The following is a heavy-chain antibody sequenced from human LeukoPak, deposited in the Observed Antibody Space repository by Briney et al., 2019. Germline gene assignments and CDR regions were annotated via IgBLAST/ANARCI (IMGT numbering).Heavy chain of an antibody. J-gene: IGHJ3*01. CDR3: ARSPYYGRNSRGAFDV. CDR1: GGSISNYY. D-gene: IGHD4-23*01. V-gene: IGHV4-59*08. CDR2: ISYSGSP. Sequence: PSETLSLTCTVSGGSISNYYWSWTRQPPGKGLEWVGYISYSGSPNYNPSFKSRVSISIDTSKNQFSLELTSVTAADTALYFCARSPYYGRNSRGAFDVWGQGTVVPVSS.